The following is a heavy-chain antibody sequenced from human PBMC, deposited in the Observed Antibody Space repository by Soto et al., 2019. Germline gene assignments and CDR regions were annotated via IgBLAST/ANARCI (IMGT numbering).Heavy chain of an antibody. D-gene: IGHD2-21*01. CDR1: GGSISSGGYS. CDR3: AGVRGPYCGGECYPPTPNWFDP. Sequence: QLQLQESGSGLVKPSQTLSLTCAVSGGSISSGGYSWSWIRQPPWKGLEWIGYIYHSGSTYYNPSLKSRVTISVDRSKNQFSLKLSSVTAADSAVYYSAGVRGPYCGGECYPPTPNWFDPWGQGTLVTVSS. V-gene: IGHV4-30-2*01. CDR2: IYHSGST. J-gene: IGHJ5*02.